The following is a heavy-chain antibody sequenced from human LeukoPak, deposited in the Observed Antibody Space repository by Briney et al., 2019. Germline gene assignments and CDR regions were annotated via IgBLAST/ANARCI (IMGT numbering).Heavy chain of an antibody. Sequence: GSLRLSCAASGFTFSSYGMHWVRQAPGKGLEWVAFIQYDGSNKYYADSVKGRFTTSRDNSKNTLYPQMNSLRAEDTAVYYCARDRGYFSESAYYYDSSGYNPDAFDIWGQGTMVTVSS. CDR3: ARDRGYFSESAYYYDSSGYNPDAFDI. D-gene: IGHD3-22*01. J-gene: IGHJ3*02. CDR2: IQYDGSNK. CDR1: GFTFSSYG. V-gene: IGHV3-30*02.